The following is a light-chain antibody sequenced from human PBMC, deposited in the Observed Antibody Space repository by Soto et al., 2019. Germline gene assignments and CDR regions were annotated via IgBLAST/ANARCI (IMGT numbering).Light chain of an antibody. CDR3: QQYGSSPLIS. V-gene: IGKV3-20*01. Sequence: VLSQSPAILSLSPGERATLSCRASQSVPSTYFAWYQQKAGQPPRLLISGTSNRATGIPDRFSGSGSGTDFTLTISRLEPEDFAVYYCQQYGSSPLISFGQGTRLENK. J-gene: IGKJ5*01. CDR1: QSVPSTY. CDR2: GTS.